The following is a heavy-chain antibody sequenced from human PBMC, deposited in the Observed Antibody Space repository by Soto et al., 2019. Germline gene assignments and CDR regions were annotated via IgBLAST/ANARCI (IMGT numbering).Heavy chain of an antibody. CDR3: AKLKLGAARDTDVDS. CDR1: GVFISIGSYF. D-gene: IGHD2-15*01. V-gene: IGHV4-39*02. Sequence: QLQESGPGLVKPSDTLSLTCTASGVFISIGSYFWGWIRQPPGKGLEWIGSAHSSEGTYYNPSLKSRPKISVDKSKNNFSVRLNSVTAADTAVYYGAKLKLGAARDTDVDSRGQGKLVTV. CDR2: AHSSEGT. J-gene: IGHJ4*02.